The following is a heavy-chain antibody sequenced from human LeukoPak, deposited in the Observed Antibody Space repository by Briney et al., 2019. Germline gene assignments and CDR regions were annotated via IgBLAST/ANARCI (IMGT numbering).Heavy chain of an antibody. CDR3: AREKAAAGFFDAFDI. CDR2: ISYDGSNK. Sequence: GRSLRLSCAASGFTFSSYGMHWVRQAPGKGLEWVAVISYDGSNKYYADSVKGRFTISRDNAKNSLYLQMNSLRAEDTAVYYCAREKAAAGFFDAFDIWGQGTMVTVSS. D-gene: IGHD6-13*01. J-gene: IGHJ3*02. V-gene: IGHV3-30*03. CDR1: GFTFSSYG.